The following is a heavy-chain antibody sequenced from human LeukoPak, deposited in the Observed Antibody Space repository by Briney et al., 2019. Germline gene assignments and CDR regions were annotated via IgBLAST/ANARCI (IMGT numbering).Heavy chain of an antibody. CDR1: GFTFSSYA. CDR3: ARASAPGYSSNWFDP. Sequence: GGSLRLSCAASGFTFSSYAMSWVRQAPGKGLEWVSYISSSGSTIYYADSVKGRFTISRDNAKNSLYLQMNSLRAEDTAVYYCARASAPGYSSNWFDPWGQGTLVTVSS. CDR2: ISSSGSTI. V-gene: IGHV3-48*04. D-gene: IGHD6-13*01. J-gene: IGHJ5*02.